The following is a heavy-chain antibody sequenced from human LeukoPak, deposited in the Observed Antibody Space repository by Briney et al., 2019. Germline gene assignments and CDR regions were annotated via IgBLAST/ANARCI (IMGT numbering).Heavy chain of an antibody. CDR2: ISYDGSNK. J-gene: IGHJ5*02. D-gene: IGHD3-10*01. CDR3: AKDWRVRGVPRLNWFDP. Sequence: GGSLRLSCAASGFTFSSYGMHWVRQAPGKGLEWVAVISYDGSNKYYADSVKGRFTISRDNSKNTLYLQMNSLRAEDTAVYYCAKDWRVRGVPRLNWFDPWGQGTLVTVSS. V-gene: IGHV3-30*18. CDR1: GFTFSSYG.